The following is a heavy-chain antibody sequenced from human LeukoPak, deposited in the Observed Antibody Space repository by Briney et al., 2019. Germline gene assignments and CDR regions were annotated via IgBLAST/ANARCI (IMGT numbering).Heavy chain of an antibody. D-gene: IGHD3-22*01. CDR2: IRSKANSCAT. J-gene: IGHJ4*02. Sequence: PGGSLRLSCAASGFTFSGSAMHWVRQASGKGLEWVGRIRSKANSCATAYAASVKGRFTISRDDSKNTAYLQMNSLKTGDTAVYYCTKTRGDDSSGYYLFDYWGQGTLVTVSS. V-gene: IGHV3-73*01. CDR3: TKTRGDDSSGYYLFDY. CDR1: GFTFSGSA.